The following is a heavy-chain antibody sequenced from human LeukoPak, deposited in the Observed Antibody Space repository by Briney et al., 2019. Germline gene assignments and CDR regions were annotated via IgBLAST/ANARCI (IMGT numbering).Heavy chain of an antibody. J-gene: IGHJ4*02. CDR2: MNPNSGNT. V-gene: IGHV1-8*01. D-gene: IGHD6-19*01. Sequence: ASVKVSCKASGYTFTSYDINWVRQATGQGLEWMGWMNPNSGNTGYAQKFQGRVTMTRNTSISTAYMELSSLRSEDTAVYYCARGLRQWLEKDTTRCLGYWGQGTLVTVSS. CDR3: ARGLRQWLEKDTTRCLGY. CDR1: GYTFTSYD.